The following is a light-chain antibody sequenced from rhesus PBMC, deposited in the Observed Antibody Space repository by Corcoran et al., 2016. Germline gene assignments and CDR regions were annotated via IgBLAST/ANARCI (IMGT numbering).Light chain of an antibody. V-gene: IGKV1-21*01. CDR3: QQYNSAPYS. Sequence: DIQMTQSPSSLSASVGDRVTITCRASQGISSWLAWYQQTPGKAPKLLIYKASSLQSGVPSRYSGSGSGTDFTLTISSLQPEDCATYYCQQYNSAPYSFGQGTKVEIK. CDR1: QGISSW. J-gene: IGKJ2*01. CDR2: KAS.